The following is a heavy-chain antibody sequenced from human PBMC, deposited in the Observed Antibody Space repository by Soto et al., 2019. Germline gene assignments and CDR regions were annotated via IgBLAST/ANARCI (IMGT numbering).Heavy chain of an antibody. V-gene: IGHV1-58*01. CDR2: IVVGSGNT. J-gene: IGHJ4*02. D-gene: IGHD4-17*01. Sequence: SVKVSCKASGFTFTSSAVQWVRQARGQRLEWIGWIVVGSGNTNYAQKFQERVTITRDMSTSTAYMELSSLRSEDTAVYYCAADPDYGGNPVFDYWGQGTLVIVSS. CDR3: AADPDYGGNPVFDY. CDR1: GFTFTSSA.